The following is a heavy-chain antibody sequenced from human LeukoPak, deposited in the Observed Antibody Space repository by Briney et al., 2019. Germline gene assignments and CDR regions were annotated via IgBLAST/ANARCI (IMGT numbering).Heavy chain of an antibody. CDR1: GYSISSYG. CDR3: ARHQHQLVTGYDY. CDR2: SCTSGST. D-gene: IGHD6-13*01. V-gene: IGHV4-4*09. Sequence: AETLSLTCTVSGYSISSYGWNWIRQPPGKGLEWIGYSCTSGSTNYNPSLMSRVTISVDTSKNQSSLKLISVTAADTAVYYCARHQHQLVTGYDYWGQGTLVTVSS. J-gene: IGHJ4*02.